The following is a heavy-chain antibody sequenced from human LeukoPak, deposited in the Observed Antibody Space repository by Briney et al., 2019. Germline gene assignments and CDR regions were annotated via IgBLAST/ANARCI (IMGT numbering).Heavy chain of an antibody. V-gene: IGHV3-23*01. CDR1: GFTFSSYA. J-gene: IGHJ4*02. CDR3: AKSEYVWGSYRPYYFDH. D-gene: IGHD3-16*02. CDR2: ISGGGGST. Sequence: GGSLRLSCAASGFTFSSYAMSWVRQAPGKGLEWVSAISGGGGSTYYADSVKGRFTISRDNSKNTLYLQMNSLRAEDTAVYYCAKSEYVWGSYRPYYFDHWGQGTLVTVSS.